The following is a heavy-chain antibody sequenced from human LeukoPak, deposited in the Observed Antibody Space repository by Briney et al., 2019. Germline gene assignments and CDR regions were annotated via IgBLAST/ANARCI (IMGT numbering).Heavy chain of an antibody. CDR2: IYYSGST. V-gene: IGHV4-59*08. D-gene: IGHD3-3*01. J-gene: IGHJ6*02. Sequence: SETLSLTCTVSGGSISSYYWSWIRQPPGKGLEWIGYIYYSGSTNYNPSLKSRVTISVGTSKNQFSLKLSSVTAADTAVYYCARQGPYYDFWSGLGYYYGMDVWGQGTTVTVSS. CDR3: ARQGPYYDFWSGLGYYYGMDV. CDR1: GGSISSYY.